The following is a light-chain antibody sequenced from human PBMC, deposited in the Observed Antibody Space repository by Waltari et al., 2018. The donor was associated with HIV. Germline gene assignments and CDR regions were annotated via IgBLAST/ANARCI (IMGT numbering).Light chain of an antibody. CDR1: SGSIASKY. CDR2: EDN. J-gene: IGLJ3*02. Sequence: FLRTQPHPVSESPGKTLSTSCNRSSGSIASKYVQWYQQRPGSAPTTVIYEDNQRPSGVPDRFSGSIDSSSNSASLTISGLKTEDEADYYCQSYDSSNHWVFGGGTKLTVL. CDR3: QSYDSSNHWV. V-gene: IGLV6-57*04.